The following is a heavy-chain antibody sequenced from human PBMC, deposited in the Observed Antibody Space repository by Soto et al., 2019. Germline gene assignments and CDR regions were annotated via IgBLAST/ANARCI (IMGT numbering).Heavy chain of an antibody. V-gene: IGHV3-73*01. D-gene: IGHD2-15*01. CDR2: IRSKANSYAT. Sequence: PGGSLRLSCAASGFTFSGSAMHWVRQASGKGLEWVGRIRSKANSYATAYAASVKGRFTISRDDSKNTAYLQMNSLKTEDTAVYYCTRLVVWSPVVNLYYYYGMDVWGQGTTVTISS. CDR1: GFTFSGSA. J-gene: IGHJ6*02. CDR3: TRLVVWSPVVNLYYYYGMDV.